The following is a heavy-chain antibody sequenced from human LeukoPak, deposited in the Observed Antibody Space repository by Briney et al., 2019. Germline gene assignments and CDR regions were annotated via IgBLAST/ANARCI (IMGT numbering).Heavy chain of an antibody. J-gene: IGHJ2*01. CDR3: ATDGYFEV. Sequence: PSETLSLTCTVSGVSINTYSWSWVRQPSGKGLEWIGYMSYTGSTSYNPSLRSRVTISVDKSKNQFSLKLTSVTAADTAVYFCATDGYFEVWGRGTLVTVSS. CDR2: MSYTGST. V-gene: IGHV4-59*01. CDR1: GVSINTYS.